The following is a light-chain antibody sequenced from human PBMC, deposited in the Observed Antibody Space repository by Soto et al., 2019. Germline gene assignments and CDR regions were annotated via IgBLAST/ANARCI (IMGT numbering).Light chain of an antibody. V-gene: IGKV3-15*01. Sequence: EIVLAQSPGTLSLSPGERATLSCRASQSVTNSFLAWYQQKPGQAPRLLIYGASRRATGIPARFSGSGSGTEFTLTISSLQSEDFAVYYCQQYNNWRTFGQGTKVDIK. CDR3: QQYNNWRT. J-gene: IGKJ1*01. CDR2: GAS. CDR1: QSVTNS.